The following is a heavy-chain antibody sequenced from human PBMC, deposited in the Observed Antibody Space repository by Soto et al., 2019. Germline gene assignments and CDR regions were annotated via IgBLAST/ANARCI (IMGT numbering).Heavy chain of an antibody. D-gene: IGHD3-22*01. J-gene: IGHJ4*02. CDR1: GFTFSSYA. CDR3: AKRGYYYDSSGYHPNY. CDR2: ISGSGGST. Sequence: GGSLRLSCAASGFTFSSYAMSWVRQAPGKGLEWVSAISGSGGSTYYADSVKGRFTISRDNSKNTLYLQMNSLRAEDTAVYYCAKRGYYYDSSGYHPNYWGQGTLVTVSS. V-gene: IGHV3-23*01.